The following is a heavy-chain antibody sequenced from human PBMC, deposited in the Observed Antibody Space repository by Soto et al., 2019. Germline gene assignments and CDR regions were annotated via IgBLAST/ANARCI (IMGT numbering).Heavy chain of an antibody. J-gene: IGHJ5*02. CDR2: ISAYNGNT. CDR3: AKYSSSRGGFDP. CDR1: GYIFTRYG. Sequence: ASVKVSCKASGYIFTRYGITWVRQAPGRGLEWMGSISAYNGNTYYAQHLQGRLNMTTDTSTSTAYMELRSLRSDDTAFYYCAKYSSSRGGFDPWGQGTLVTVSS. V-gene: IGHV1-18*01. D-gene: IGHD3-22*01.